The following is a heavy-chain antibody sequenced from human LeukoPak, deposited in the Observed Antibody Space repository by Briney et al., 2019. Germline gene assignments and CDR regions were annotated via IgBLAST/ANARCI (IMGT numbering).Heavy chain of an antibody. CDR3: ARRVGRYFGERAYYYNYMDV. V-gene: IGHV4-34*01. J-gene: IGHJ6*03. D-gene: IGHD3-10*01. CDR1: GGSFSGYY. CDR2: INHSGSI. Sequence: SETLSLTCAVYGGSFSGYYWSWIRQPPGKGLEWIGEINHSGSIKRNPSLKSRVTISVDTSKNQFSLKLSSVTAADTAVYYRARRVGRYFGERAYYYNYMDVWDKGTTVTISS.